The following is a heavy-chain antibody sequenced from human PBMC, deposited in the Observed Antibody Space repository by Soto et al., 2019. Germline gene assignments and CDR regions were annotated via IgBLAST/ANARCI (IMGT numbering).Heavy chain of an antibody. CDR2: INHSGST. J-gene: IGHJ3*02. CDR3: ALGNFDAFDI. CDR1: GGSFSGYY. Sequence: PSETLSLTCAVYGGSFSGYYWSWIRQPPGKGLEWIGEINHSGSTNYNPSLKSRVTISVDTSKNQFSLKLSSVTAADTAVYYCALGNFDAFDIWGQGTMVTVSS. V-gene: IGHV4-34*01.